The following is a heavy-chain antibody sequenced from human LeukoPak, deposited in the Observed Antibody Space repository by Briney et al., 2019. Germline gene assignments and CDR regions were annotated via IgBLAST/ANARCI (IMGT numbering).Heavy chain of an antibody. D-gene: IGHD4-17*01. V-gene: IGHV3-48*04. Sequence: PGGSLRLSCAASEFTFSSHTMNWVRQAPGKGLEWVSYISSSGTTKYYADSEKGRFTISRDNAKNTLYLQMNSLRAEDTAVYYCAKGVAYGDYLDYWGQGTLVTVSS. CDR3: AKGVAYGDYLDY. CDR2: ISSSGTTK. J-gene: IGHJ4*02. CDR1: EFTFSSHT.